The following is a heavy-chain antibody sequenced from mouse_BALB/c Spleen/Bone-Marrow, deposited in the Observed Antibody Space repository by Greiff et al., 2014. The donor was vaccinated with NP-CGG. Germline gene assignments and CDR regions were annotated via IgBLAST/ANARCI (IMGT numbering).Heavy chain of an antibody. D-gene: IGHD2-1*01. CDR2: LNPGSGGT. V-gene: IGHV1-54*01. CDR1: GYAFTNYF. J-gene: IGHJ3*01. Sequence: QVHVKQSGAELVRPGTSVKVSCKASGYAFTNYFIEWVKQRPGQGLEWIGVLNPGSGGTNYNKKFKGKATLTADKSSSTAYMQLSGLTSDDSAVYFCARDGNWFHYWGQGTLVTVSA. CDR3: ARDGNWFHY.